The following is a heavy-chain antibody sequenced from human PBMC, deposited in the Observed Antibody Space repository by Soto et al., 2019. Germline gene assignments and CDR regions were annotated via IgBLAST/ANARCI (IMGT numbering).Heavy chain of an antibody. V-gene: IGHV1-2*02. CDR1: GYTFTGYY. CDR3: AGGVLSGSYYNWFDP. J-gene: IGHJ5*02. Sequence: GVSVKVSCKASGYTFTGYYMHWVRQAPGQGLEWMGWINPNSGGTDYAQKFQGRVTMTRDTSITTAYMELSRLRSDDTAVYYCAGGVLSGSYYNWFDPWGQGTLVTVSS. CDR2: INPNSGGT. D-gene: IGHD1-26*01.